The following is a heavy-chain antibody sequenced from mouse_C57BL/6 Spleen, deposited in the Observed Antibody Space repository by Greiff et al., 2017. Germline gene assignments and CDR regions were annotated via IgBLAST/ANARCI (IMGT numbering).Heavy chain of an antibody. CDR1: GYAFSSYW. CDR2: IYPGDGDT. V-gene: IGHV1-80*01. J-gene: IGHJ2*01. Sequence: SGAELVKPGASVKISCKASGYAFSSYWMNWVKQRPGKGLEWIGQIYPGDGDTNYNGKFKGKATLTADKSSSTAYMQLSSLTSEDSAVYFCARGEGSTAQAFDYWGQGTTLTVSS. CDR3: ARGEGSTAQAFDY. D-gene: IGHD3-2*02.